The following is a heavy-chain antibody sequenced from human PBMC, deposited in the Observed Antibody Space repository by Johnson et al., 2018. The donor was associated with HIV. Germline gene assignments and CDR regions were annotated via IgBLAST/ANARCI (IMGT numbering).Heavy chain of an antibody. J-gene: IGHJ3*02. CDR1: GFTVSSNY. CDR2: IYSGGRT. CDR3: ARDGYYDSGSDPLDI. V-gene: IGHV3-66*03. Sequence: VQLVESGGGLIQPGGSLRLSCAASGFTVSSNYMSWVRQAPGKGLEWVSVIYSGGRTYYADSVKGRFTISRDNSKNTLYLQMNGLRAEDTAVYYCARDGYYDSGSDPLDIWGQGTMVTVSS. D-gene: IGHD3-10*01.